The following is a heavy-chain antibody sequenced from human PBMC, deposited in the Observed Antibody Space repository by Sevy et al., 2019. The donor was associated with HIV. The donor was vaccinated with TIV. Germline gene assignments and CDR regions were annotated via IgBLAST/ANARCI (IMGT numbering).Heavy chain of an antibody. CDR3: ATRYYYDSSGLGGVFDI. J-gene: IGHJ3*02. V-gene: IGHV3-48*01. D-gene: IGHD3-22*01. CDR2: ISSSSSTI. CDR1: GFTFSSYS. Sequence: WGSLRLSCAASGFTFSSYSMNWVRQAPGKGLEWVSYISSSSSTIYYADSVKGRITISRDNAKKSLYLQMNSLRAEDTAVYYCATRYYYDSSGLGGVFDIWGQGTMVTVSS.